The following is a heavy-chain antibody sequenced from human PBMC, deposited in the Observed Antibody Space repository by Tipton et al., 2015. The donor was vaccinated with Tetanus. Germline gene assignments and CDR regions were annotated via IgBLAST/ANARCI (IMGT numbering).Heavy chain of an antibody. J-gene: IGHJ6*02. V-gene: IGHV4-31*03. CDR1: GGSISSGGYY. CDR2: IYYSGST. Sequence: TLSLTCTVSGGSISSGGYYWSWIRQHPGKGLEWIGDIYYSGSTYYNPSLKSRVTISVDTSKNQFSLKLNSVTAADTAVYYCARYNSYFYAMDVWGQGTTVTVSS. CDR3: ARYNSYFYAMDV. D-gene: IGHD5-24*01.